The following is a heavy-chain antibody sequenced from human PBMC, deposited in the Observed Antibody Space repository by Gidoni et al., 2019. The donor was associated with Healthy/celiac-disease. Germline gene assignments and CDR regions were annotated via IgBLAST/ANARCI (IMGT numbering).Heavy chain of an antibody. V-gene: IGHV2-5*02. D-gene: IGHD3-10*01. J-gene: IGHJ4*02. Sequence: QITVKESGPTLVKPTQTLTLTCTFSGLSLSTSGVGVGGIRQTPGKALEWIALSYWAADKRYSPSLKSRLTITKDTSKNQVVLSMTHMDPVDTATYYCAHGTMLQTGSFDYWGQGTLVTVS. CDR2: SYWAADK. CDR1: GLSLSTSGVG. CDR3: AHGTMLQTGSFDY.